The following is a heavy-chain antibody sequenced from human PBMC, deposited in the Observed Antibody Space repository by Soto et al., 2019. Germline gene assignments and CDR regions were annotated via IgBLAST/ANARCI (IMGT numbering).Heavy chain of an antibody. CDR3: ARGLSGDY. V-gene: IGHV1-2*02. Sequence: ASVQVSCKASGYSFNAYYVQWVRQAPGQGLEWMGWINPSSGGTNYPQKFQGRVTMTRDTSINTAYMELSRLRSDDTAIYYCARGLSGDYWGLGTLVTVSS. CDR1: GYSFNAYY. J-gene: IGHJ4*02. CDR2: INPSSGGT. D-gene: IGHD3-10*01.